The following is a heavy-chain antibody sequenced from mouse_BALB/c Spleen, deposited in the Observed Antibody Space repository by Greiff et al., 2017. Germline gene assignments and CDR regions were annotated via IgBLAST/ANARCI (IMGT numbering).Heavy chain of an antibody. D-gene: IGHD2-4*01. CDR3: AKQIYYDYDEGSAMDY. Sequence: VKLMESGPGLVAPSQSLSITCTVSGFSLTDYGVSWIRQPPGKGLEWLGVIWGGGSTYYNSALKSRLSISKDNSKSQVFLKMNSLQTDDTAMYYCAKQIYYDYDEGSAMDYWGQGTSVTVSS. V-gene: IGHV2-6-5*01. CDR1: GFSLTDYG. CDR2: IWGGGST. J-gene: IGHJ4*01.